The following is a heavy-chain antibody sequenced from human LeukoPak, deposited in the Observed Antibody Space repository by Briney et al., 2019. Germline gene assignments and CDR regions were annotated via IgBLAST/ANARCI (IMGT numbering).Heavy chain of an antibody. CDR1: GYTFTSYG. D-gene: IGHD2-15*01. J-gene: IGHJ6*03. Sequence: ASVKVSCKASGYTFTSYGISWVRQAPGQGLEWMGWISAYNGNTNYAQKLQGRVTMTTDTSTSTAYMELRSLRSDDTAVYYCARDFGCSGGSCYPYYYYYMDVWGKGTTVTVSS. CDR3: ARDFGCSGGSCYPYYYYYMDV. V-gene: IGHV1-18*01. CDR2: ISAYNGNT.